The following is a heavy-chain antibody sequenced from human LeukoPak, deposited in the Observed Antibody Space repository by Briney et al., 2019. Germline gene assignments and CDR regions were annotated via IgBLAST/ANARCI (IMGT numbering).Heavy chain of an antibody. V-gene: IGHV1-69*05. CDR1: GGTFSSYA. D-gene: IGHD1-26*01. Sequence: SVTVSCKASGGTFSSYAFSWVRQAPGQGIQWMGGIIPILGTTNYAQQFQGRVTMTTDESTSTAFMELSSLRSEDTAIYSCATDDGSATMGFDSWGQGTLLTVSS. CDR3: ATDDGSATMGFDS. J-gene: IGHJ5*01. CDR2: IIPILGTT.